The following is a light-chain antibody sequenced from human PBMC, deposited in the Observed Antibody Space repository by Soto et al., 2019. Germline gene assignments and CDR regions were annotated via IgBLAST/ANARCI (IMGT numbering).Light chain of an antibody. CDR2: DAS. CDR3: QQRSKWPPVT. V-gene: IGKV3-11*01. J-gene: IGKJ4*01. Sequence: EIVLTQSPATLSLSPGERATLSFRASQSVSSYLAWYQQKPGQAPRLLIYDASNRATGFPDRFSGSGSGTDIALTSSSLEPLEFAVSYCQQRSKWPPVTFSGGTQVEIK. CDR1: QSVSSY.